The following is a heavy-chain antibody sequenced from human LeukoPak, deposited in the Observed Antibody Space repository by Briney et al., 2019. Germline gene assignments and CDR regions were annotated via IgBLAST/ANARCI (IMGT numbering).Heavy chain of an antibody. V-gene: IGHV3-21*01. CDR1: GFTFSSYS. Sequence: KPGGSLRLSCAASGFTFSSYSMNWVRQAPGKGLEWVSSISSSSSYIYYADSMKGRFTISRDNAKNSLYLQMNSLGAEDTAVYYCARDAQWLVPEGYYYYMDVWGKGTTVTVSS. J-gene: IGHJ6*03. CDR2: ISSSSSYI. D-gene: IGHD6-19*01. CDR3: ARDAQWLVPEGYYYYMDV.